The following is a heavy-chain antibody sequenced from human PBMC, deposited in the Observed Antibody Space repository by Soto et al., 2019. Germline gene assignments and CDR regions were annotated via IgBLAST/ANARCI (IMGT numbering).Heavy chain of an antibody. V-gene: IGHV3-21*01. CDR3: ARDEYCTNGVCPTPYYYGMDV. D-gene: IGHD2-8*01. Sequence: GGSLRLSCAASGFTFSSYSMNWVRQAPGKGLEWVSSISSSSSYIYYADSVKGRFTISRDNAKNSLYLQMNSLRAEDTAVYYCARDEYCTNGVCPTPYYYGMDVWGQGTTVTVSS. CDR1: GFTFSSYS. CDR2: ISSSSSYI. J-gene: IGHJ6*02.